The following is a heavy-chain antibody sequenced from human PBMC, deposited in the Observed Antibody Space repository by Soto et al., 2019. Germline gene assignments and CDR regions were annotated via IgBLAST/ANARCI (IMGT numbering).Heavy chain of an antibody. V-gene: IGHV3-21*04. CDR1: GFTFNSYS. D-gene: IGHD2-15*01. CDR3: AKHLSNGSPDY. Sequence: GSLRLSCAVSGFTFNSYSMNWFRQAPGKGLEWVSSISSFSNYMYYTDSVKGRFTISRDNAKNTLYLQMNSLRAEDTAVFYCAKHLSNGSPDYWGQGTLVTVSS. CDR2: ISSFSNYM. J-gene: IGHJ4*02.